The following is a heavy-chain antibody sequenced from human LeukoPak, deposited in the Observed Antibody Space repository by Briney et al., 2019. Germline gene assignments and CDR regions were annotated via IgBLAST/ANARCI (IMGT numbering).Heavy chain of an antibody. V-gene: IGHV4-61*02. CDR2: IYTSGST. Sequence: SQTLSLTCTVSGGSISSGSYYWSWIRQPAGKGLEWIGRIYTSGSTNYNPSLKSRVTISVDTSKNQFSLKLSSVTAADTAVYYCARDCGSDCYAGYYYGMDVWGQGTTVTVSS. D-gene: IGHD2-21*02. CDR1: GGSISSGSYY. CDR3: ARDCGSDCYAGYYYGMDV. J-gene: IGHJ6*02.